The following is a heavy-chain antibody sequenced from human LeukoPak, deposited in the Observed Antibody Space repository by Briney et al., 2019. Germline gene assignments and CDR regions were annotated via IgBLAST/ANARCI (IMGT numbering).Heavy chain of an antibody. J-gene: IGHJ3*02. CDR1: GGTSSSYA. V-gene: IGHV1-69*01. CDR3: AGLREPQAAFDI. D-gene: IGHD1-26*01. CDR2: IIPIFGTA. Sequence: SVKVSCKASGGTSSSYAISWVRQAPGQGLEWMGGIIPIFGTANYAQKFQGRVTITADESTSTAYMELSSLRSEDTAVYYCAGLREPQAAFDIWGQGTMVTVSS.